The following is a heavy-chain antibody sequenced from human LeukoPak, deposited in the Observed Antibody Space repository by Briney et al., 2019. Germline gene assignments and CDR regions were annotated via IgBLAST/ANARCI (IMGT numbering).Heavy chain of an antibody. Sequence: SGGSLRLSCTASGFTFGDYAMSWVRQAPGKGLEWVGFIRSKAYGGTTEYAASVKGRFTISRDDSKSIAYLQMNSLKTEDTAVYYCTRAVYYYDSSGYYWRLYNFDYWGQGTLVTVSS. V-gene: IGHV3-49*04. D-gene: IGHD3-22*01. CDR2: IRSKAYGGTT. CDR3: TRAVYYYDSSGYYWRLYNFDY. CDR1: GFTFGDYA. J-gene: IGHJ4*02.